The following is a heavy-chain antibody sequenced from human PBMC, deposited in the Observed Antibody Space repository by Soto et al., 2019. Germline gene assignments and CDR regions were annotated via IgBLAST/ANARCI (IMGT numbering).Heavy chain of an antibody. V-gene: IGHV3-33*01. CDR2: IWYDGSNK. D-gene: IGHD2-15*01. J-gene: IGHJ6*02. CDR1: GFTFSSYG. CDR3: ARYCSGGSLYYYYGMDV. Sequence: GGSLRLSFAASGFTFSSYGMHWVRQAPGKGLEWVAVIWYDGSNKYYADSVKGRFTISRDNSKNTLYLQMNSLRAEDRAVYYCARYCSGGSLYYYYGMDVWGQGT.